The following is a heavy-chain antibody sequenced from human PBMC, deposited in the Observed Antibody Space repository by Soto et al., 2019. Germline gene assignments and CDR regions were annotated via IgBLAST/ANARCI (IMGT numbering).Heavy chain of an antibody. V-gene: IGHV4-31*03. CDR1: GGSISSGGYY. J-gene: IGHJ4*02. Sequence: QVQLQESGPGLVKPSQTLSLTCTVSGGSISSGGYYWSWIRQHPGKGLEWIGYIYYSGSTYYNPSLKSRVTISVDTSKNQFSLKLSSVTAADTAVYYCARAEGRMGTDTAMVTDYWGQGTLVTVSS. D-gene: IGHD5-18*01. CDR2: IYYSGST. CDR3: ARAEGRMGTDTAMVTDY.